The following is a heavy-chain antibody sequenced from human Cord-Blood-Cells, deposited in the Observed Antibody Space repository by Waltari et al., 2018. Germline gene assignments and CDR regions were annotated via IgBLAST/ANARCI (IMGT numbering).Heavy chain of an antibody. CDR1: GFTVSSDY. D-gene: IGHD6-13*01. CDR2: IYSGGST. CDR3: ARLDSSSWSHFDY. J-gene: IGHJ4*02. V-gene: IGHV3-53*01. Sequence: DGQLVASGGGFLQLGGSLSLSGAASGFTVSSDYMHWVRQAPGKGLEWVSVIYSGGSTYYADSVKGRFTISRDNSKNTLYLQMNSLRAEDTAVYYCARLDSSSWSHFDYWGQGTLVTVSS.